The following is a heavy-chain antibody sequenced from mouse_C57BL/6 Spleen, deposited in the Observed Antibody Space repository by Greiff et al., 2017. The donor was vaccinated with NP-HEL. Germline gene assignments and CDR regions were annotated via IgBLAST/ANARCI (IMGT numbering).Heavy chain of an antibody. Sequence: VQLQQPGAELVKPGASVKMSCKASGYTFTSYWITWVKQRPGQGLEWIGDIYPGSGSTNYNEKFKSKATLTVDTSSSTAYMQLSSLTSEDSAVYYCARGTQATSGWFAYWGQGTLVTVSA. J-gene: IGHJ3*01. V-gene: IGHV1-55*01. CDR1: GYTFTSYW. CDR2: IYPGSGST. D-gene: IGHD3-2*02. CDR3: ARGTQATSGWFAY.